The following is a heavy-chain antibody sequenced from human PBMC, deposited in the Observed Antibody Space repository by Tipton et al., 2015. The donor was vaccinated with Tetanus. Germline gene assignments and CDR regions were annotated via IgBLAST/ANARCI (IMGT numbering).Heavy chain of an antibody. J-gene: IGHJ4*02. CDR3: ARSIAAAAVRPYDF. CDR1: GESFSGHY. CDR2: ISASGST. Sequence: TLSLTCAASGESFSGHYWSWIRQAPGKGLEWVGEISASGSTNYNPSLESRITMSVDTTKKRISLRLASLMAADTAVYFCARSIAAAAVRPYDFWGQGTLVTVTS. V-gene: IGHV4-34*01. D-gene: IGHD6-13*01.